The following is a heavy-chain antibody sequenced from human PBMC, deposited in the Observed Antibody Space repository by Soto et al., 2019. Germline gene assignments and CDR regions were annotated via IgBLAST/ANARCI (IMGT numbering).Heavy chain of an antibody. V-gene: IGHV3-23*01. D-gene: IGHD6-19*01. CDR2: ISGSGGST. Sequence: EVRLLDSGGGLVQPGGSLRLSCAASGFTFSSYAMSWVRQAPGKGLEWVSAISGSGGSTYYADSVKGRFTISRDNSKNALYLQVNGVGAEDTAVYYCAKGQWLVCYYFDYWGQGTLVTVSS. CDR1: GFTFSSYA. J-gene: IGHJ4*02. CDR3: AKGQWLVCYYFDY.